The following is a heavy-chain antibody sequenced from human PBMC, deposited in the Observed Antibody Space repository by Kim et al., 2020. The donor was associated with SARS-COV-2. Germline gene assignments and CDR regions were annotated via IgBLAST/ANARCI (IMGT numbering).Heavy chain of an antibody. D-gene: IGHD3-3*01. CDR3: TRAKRRRYYYYGMDV. V-gene: IGHV3-49*02. J-gene: IGHJ6*02. Sequence: SVKGRFTISRDDSKSIAYLQMNSLKTEDTAVYYCTRAKRRRYYYYGMDVWGQGTTVTVSS.